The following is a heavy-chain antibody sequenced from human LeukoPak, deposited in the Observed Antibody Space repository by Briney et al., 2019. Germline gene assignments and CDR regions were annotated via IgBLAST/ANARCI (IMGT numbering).Heavy chain of an antibody. D-gene: IGHD1-26*01. CDR3: ARGRVEAYAFDY. V-gene: IGHV4-39*07. Sequence: PSETLSLTCTVSGGSISSSSYYWGWIRQPPGKGLEWIGSIYYSGSTYYNPSLKSRLTMSVDTSKTQFSLNLSSVTAADTAVYFCARGRVEAYAFDYWGQGTLVTVS. CDR2: IYYSGST. CDR1: GGSISSSSYY. J-gene: IGHJ4*02.